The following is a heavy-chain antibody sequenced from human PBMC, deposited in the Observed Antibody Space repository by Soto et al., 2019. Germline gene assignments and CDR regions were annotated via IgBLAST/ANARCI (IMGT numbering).Heavy chain of an antibody. CDR2: IYHSGST. CDR1: CGSISSSNW. D-gene: IGHD6-6*01. J-gene: IGHJ4*02. V-gene: IGHV4-4*02. Sequence: PSETLSLTCAVSCGSISSSNWWSWVRQPPGKGLEWIGEIYHSGSTNYNPSLKSRVTISVDKSKNQFSLKLSSVTAADTAVYYCARQYSSSLQNFDYWGQGTLVTVSS. CDR3: ARQYSSSLQNFDY.